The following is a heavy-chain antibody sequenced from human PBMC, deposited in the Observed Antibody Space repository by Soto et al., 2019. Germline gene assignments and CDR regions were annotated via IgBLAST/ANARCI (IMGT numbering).Heavy chain of an antibody. D-gene: IGHD1-26*01. Sequence: GGSLGLSCAASGFTFSHYAMHWVRQAPGKGLEWVALMSYDGSNEYYADSVKGRFTISRDNSKNTLYLQMNSLRAEDTAVYYCAKDGSHNFDYWGQGTLVPCPQ. V-gene: IGHV3-30*18. CDR3: AKDGSHNFDY. CDR2: MSYDGSNE. J-gene: IGHJ4*02. CDR1: GFTFSHYA.